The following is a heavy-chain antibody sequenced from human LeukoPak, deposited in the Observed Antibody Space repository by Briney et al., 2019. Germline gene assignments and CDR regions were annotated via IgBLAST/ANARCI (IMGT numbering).Heavy chain of an antibody. CDR1: GFTFSSYA. Sequence: GGSLRLSCAASGFTFSSYAMSWVRQAPGKGLEWVAAISGSGGSTYYADSGKGRFTISRNTSKNTLYLQLNSLRAEDTAVYYCAKEFLWFGELNWFAPWGQGTLVTVSS. D-gene: IGHD3-10*01. V-gene: IGHV3-23*01. CDR2: ISGSGGST. J-gene: IGHJ5*02. CDR3: AKEFLWFGELNWFAP.